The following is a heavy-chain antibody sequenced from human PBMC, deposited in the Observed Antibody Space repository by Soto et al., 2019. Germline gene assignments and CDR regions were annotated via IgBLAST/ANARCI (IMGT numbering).Heavy chain of an antibody. CDR1: GFTFSSYA. CDR3: ARDQFYFDY. J-gene: IGHJ4*02. CDR2: ISYDGSNK. Sequence: XGSLRLSCAASGFTFSSYAMHWVRQAPGKGLEWVAVISYDGSNKYYADSVKGRFTISRDNSKNTLYLQMNSLRAEDTAVYYCARDQFYFDYWGQGTLVTVSS. V-gene: IGHV3-30-3*01.